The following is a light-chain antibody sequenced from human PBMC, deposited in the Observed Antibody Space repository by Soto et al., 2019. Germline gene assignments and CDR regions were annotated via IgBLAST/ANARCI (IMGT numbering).Light chain of an antibody. CDR2: RAS. CDR1: QTVDRSY. V-gene: IGKV3-20*01. CDR3: QQYGGSPLT. Sequence: PGDRATLSCRASQTVDRSYLAWYRQKPGQAPRLLIYRASTRATGIPDRFSGSGSGTDFTLTISRLEPEDFAVYYCQQYGGSPLTFGGGTKVEL. J-gene: IGKJ4*01.